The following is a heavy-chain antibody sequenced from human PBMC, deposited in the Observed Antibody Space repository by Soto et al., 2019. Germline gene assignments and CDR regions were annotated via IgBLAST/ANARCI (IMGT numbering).Heavy chain of an antibody. Sequence: HGESLKISCKGSENSFYKHWISWVRQMPGKGLEWMGIIYPGDADTRYSPSFQGQVTISADTSITTAYLEWTSLKASDTAMYYCARDETRYSQSENQYHYFGFDVWGQGTTVTVSS. V-gene: IGHV5-51*01. CDR2: IYPGDADT. CDR3: ARDETRYSQSENQYHYFGFDV. D-gene: IGHD5-12*01. J-gene: IGHJ6*02. CDR1: ENSFYKHW.